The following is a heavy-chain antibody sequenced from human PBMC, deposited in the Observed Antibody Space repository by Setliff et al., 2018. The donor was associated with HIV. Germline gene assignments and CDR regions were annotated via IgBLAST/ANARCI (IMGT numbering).Heavy chain of an antibody. CDR3: ARALSVAEWFDP. Sequence: GASVKVSCKISGYTLTEVSMHWVRQAPGKGLEWMGRLSGDNGNTKYAQKFQGRVIMTTDTSTSTAYMELRSLRSDDTAVYYCARALSVAEWFDPWGQGTLVTVSS. J-gene: IGHJ5*02. CDR1: GYTLTEVS. D-gene: IGHD6-19*01. V-gene: IGHV1-18*01. CDR2: LSGDNGNT.